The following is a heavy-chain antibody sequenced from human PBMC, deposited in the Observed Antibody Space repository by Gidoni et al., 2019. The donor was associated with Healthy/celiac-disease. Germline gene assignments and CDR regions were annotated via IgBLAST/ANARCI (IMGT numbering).Heavy chain of an antibody. Sequence: QVQLVQSGAEVKKPGASVKVSCKASGYTFTSYGISWVRQAPGQGLEWMGWISAYNGNTNYAQKLQGRVTMTTDTSTSTAYMELRSLRSDDTAVYYCARARYYYDSSGYYYAKDLPGWFDPWGQGTLVTVSS. CDR1: GYTFTSYG. V-gene: IGHV1-18*01. CDR3: ARARYYYDSSGYYYAKDLPGWFDP. D-gene: IGHD3-22*01. CDR2: ISAYNGNT. J-gene: IGHJ5*02.